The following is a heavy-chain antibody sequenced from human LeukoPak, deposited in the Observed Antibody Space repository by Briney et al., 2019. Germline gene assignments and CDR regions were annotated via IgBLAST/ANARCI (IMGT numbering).Heavy chain of an antibody. CDR3: ARPDYGGNRGAFDI. J-gene: IGHJ3*02. Sequence: ASVKVSCKASGYTFSSYGISWVRQAPGQGLEWMGWISGYTGNTNYAQNLQGRVTMTTDTSTSTAYMELRSLRSDDTAVYYCARPDYGGNRGAFDIWGQGTMVTVSS. V-gene: IGHV1-18*01. CDR1: GYTFSSYG. CDR2: ISGYTGNT. D-gene: IGHD4-23*01.